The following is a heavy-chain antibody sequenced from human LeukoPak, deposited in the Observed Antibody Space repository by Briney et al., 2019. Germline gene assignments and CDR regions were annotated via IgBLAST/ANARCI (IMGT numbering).Heavy chain of an antibody. CDR3: ARQPPLAYDSNGYFDP. V-gene: IGHV5-51*01. Sequence: GESLKISCKGSGYSFTNYWIGWVRHMPGKGLEWMGIIYPGDSDTRYSPSFQGQVTISADKSISSAYLQWSSLKASDTAMYYCARQPPLAYDSNGYFDPWGQGTLVTVSS. J-gene: IGHJ5*02. CDR2: IYPGDSDT. D-gene: IGHD3-22*01. CDR1: GYSFTNYW.